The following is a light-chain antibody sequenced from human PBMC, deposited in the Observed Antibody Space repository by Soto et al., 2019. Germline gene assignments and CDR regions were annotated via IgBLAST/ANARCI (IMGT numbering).Light chain of an antibody. Sequence: QSVLTQSPSASASLGASVKLTCTLSSAHSRYAIAWHQLQPGKGPRYLMKVDIDGSHIKGDGIPDRFSGSISGTERYLTISSLQSEDEADYYCQTWGPGIVFGGGTKVTVL. CDR3: QTWGPGIV. CDR1: SAHSRYA. J-gene: IGLJ2*01. CDR2: VDIDGSH. V-gene: IGLV4-69*01.